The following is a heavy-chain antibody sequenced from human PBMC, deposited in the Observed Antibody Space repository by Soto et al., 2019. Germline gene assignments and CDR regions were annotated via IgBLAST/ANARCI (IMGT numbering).Heavy chain of an antibody. CDR2: IYWDDDK. CDR3: AHRRGHYADWNWGEFDY. J-gene: IGHJ4*02. D-gene: IGHD4-17*01. Sequence: QITLKESGPTLVTPTQTLTLTCTFSGFSLTSSGVGVGWIRQPPGEALEWLALIYWDDDKYYSPSLKNRLSISRDTSRNQVVLSMTNMDPVDTGTYYCAHRRGHYADWNWGEFDYWGQGTLVAVSS. V-gene: IGHV2-5*02. CDR1: GFSLTSSGVG.